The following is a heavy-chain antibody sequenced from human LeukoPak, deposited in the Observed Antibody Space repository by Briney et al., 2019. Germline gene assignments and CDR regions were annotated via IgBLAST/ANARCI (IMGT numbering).Heavy chain of an antibody. V-gene: IGHV3-48*03. D-gene: IGHD3-10*01. CDR3: AREADYYGSGSYLYRYYFDS. CDR2: ISSSGSTI. Sequence: GGSLRLSCAASGFTFSSYEMNWVRQAPGKGLEWVSYISSSGSTIYYADSVKGRFTISRDNAKNSLYLQMNSLRAEDTAVYYCAREADYYGSGSYLYRYYFDSWGQGTLVTVSS. CDR1: GFTFSSYE. J-gene: IGHJ4*02.